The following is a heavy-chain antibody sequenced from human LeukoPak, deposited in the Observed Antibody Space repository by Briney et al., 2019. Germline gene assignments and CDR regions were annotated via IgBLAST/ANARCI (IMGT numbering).Heavy chain of an antibody. V-gene: IGHV3-23*01. D-gene: IGHD2-2*01. CDR2: ISVSDDST. CDR3: AKDRFCSSTNCPYDQ. CDR1: GFTSSDYT. Sequence: GGSLRLSCAASGFTSSDYTMNWVRQAPGKGLEWVSGISVSDDSTYYADSVKGQFTMSRDNSNNMLYLQMNSLRAEDTAVYYCAKDRFCSSTNCPYDQWGQGALVTVSS. J-gene: IGHJ5*02.